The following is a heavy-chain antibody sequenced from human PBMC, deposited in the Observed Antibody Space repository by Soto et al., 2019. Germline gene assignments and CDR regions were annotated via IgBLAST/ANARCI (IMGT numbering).Heavy chain of an antibody. Sequence: HPVGSLRLSCAASGFSFSNANMHWVRQAPGRGLDWVAGIYFDGGNKYYADSVKGRFTISRDNSKNTLYLQMNSLRAEDTAVYYCAREVARIHPPFDHWGQGALVTVSS. D-gene: IGHD2-15*01. V-gene: IGHV3-33*01. J-gene: IGHJ4*02. CDR2: IYFDGGNK. CDR3: AREVARIHPPFDH. CDR1: GFSFSNAN.